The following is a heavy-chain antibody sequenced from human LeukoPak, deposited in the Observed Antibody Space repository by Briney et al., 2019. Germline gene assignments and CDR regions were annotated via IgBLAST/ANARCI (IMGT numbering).Heavy chain of an antibody. CDR1: GFTFSSYG. D-gene: IGHD6-19*01. V-gene: IGHV3-33*01. CDR2: IWYDGSNK. J-gene: IGHJ4*02. CDR3: AREYSSGWYDY. Sequence: GGSLRLSCAASGFTFSSYGMHWVRQAPGEGLEWVAVIWYDGSNKYYADSVKGRFTISRDNSKNTLYLQMNSLRAEDTAVYYCAREYSSGWYDYWGQGTLVTVSS.